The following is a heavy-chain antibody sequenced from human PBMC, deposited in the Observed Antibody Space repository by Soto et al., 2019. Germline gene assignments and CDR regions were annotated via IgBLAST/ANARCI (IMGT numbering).Heavy chain of an antibody. CDR1: GDSVSSGAYY. J-gene: IGHJ5*02. CDR2: IYYNAIT. V-gene: IGHV4-61*08. CDR3: ARANIAAAGTIFDP. Sequence: QVKLQESGPGLVKPSETLSLTCTVSGDSVSSGAYYWSRVRQPPGKGLEWIGYIYYNAITNYNPSLKSRVTILVDTSKSEISLTLNSVTAADTAVYYCARANIAAAGTIFDPWGQGVLVTVSA. D-gene: IGHD6-13*01.